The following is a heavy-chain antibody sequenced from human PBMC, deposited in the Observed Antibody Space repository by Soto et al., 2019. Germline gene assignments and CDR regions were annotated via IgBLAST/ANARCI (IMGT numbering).Heavy chain of an antibody. CDR2: FDPEDGET. V-gene: IGHV1-24*01. CDR3: ATIGSSVNKRWFDP. J-gene: IGHJ5*02. CDR1: GYTLTELS. D-gene: IGHD3-10*01. Sequence: GASVKVSCKVSGYTLTELSMHWVRQAPGKGLEWMGGFDPEDGETIYAQKFQGRVTMTEDTSTDTAYMELSSLRSEDTAVYYCATIGSSVNKRWFDPWGQGTLVTVS.